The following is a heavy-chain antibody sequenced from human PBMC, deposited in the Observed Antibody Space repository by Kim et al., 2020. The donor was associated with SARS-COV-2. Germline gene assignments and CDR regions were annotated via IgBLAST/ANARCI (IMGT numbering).Heavy chain of an antibody. CDR3: SSVSRDM. V-gene: IGHV4-61*01. J-gene: IGHJ6*03. D-gene: IGHD3-9*01. CDR2: VFNSGAT. CDR1: GVSVSTSSHC. Sequence: SETLSLTCSVSGVSVSTSSHCWAWVRQRPGQGLQYIACVFNSGATNKSPSLKSRVTMSLDTSANQFSLHLTSVTAADTATYFCSSVSRDMWG.